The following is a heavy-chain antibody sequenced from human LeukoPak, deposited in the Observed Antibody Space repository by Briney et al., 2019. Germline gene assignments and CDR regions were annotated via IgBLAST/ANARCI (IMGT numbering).Heavy chain of an antibody. V-gene: IGHV7-4-1*02. J-gene: IGHJ5*02. CDR2: INTNTGNP. Sequence: ASVKVSCKASGYTFTSYAMNWVRQAPGQGLEWMGWINTNTGNPTYAQGFTGRFVFSLDTSVSTAYLQISSLKAEGTAVYYCARDIVVVPAAMMEGFDPWGQGTLVTVSS. CDR3: ARDIVVVPAAMMEGFDP. CDR1: GYTFTSYA. D-gene: IGHD2-2*01.